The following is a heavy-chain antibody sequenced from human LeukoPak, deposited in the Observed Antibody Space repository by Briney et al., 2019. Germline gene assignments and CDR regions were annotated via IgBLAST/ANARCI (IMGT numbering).Heavy chain of an antibody. CDR1: GYTFTDYY. J-gene: IGHJ4*02. V-gene: IGHV1-2*02. Sequence: ASVKVSCKASGYTFTDYYIHWVRQAPGQGLEWMGNINPNTGGTNYPQKFQGRVTMTRDTSISTAYMELSRLRSDDTAVYYCAREFSLRFLEWLLPGFDYWGQGTLVTVSS. CDR2: INPNTGGT. CDR3: AREFSLRFLEWLLPGFDY. D-gene: IGHD3-3*01.